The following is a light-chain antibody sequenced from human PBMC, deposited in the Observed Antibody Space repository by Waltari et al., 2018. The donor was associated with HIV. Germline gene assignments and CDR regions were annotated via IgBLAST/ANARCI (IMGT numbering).Light chain of an antibody. V-gene: IGLV3-1*01. CDR2: QDS. J-gene: IGLJ3*02. CDR3: QAWDSSTVWV. Sequence: SYELTQPPSASVSPGQTASITCPGDKLGDKYACWYQQKPGQSPVLVIYQDSKRPSGIPERFSGSNAGNTATLTISGTQAMDEADYYCQAWDSSTVWVFGGGTKLTVL. CDR1: KLGDKY.